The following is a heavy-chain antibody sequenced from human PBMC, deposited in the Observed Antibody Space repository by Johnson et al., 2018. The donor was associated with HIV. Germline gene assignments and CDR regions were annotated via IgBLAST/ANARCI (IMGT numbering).Heavy chain of an antibody. V-gene: IGHV3-30*04. CDR1: GFTFSSYA. J-gene: IGHJ3*02. D-gene: IGHD3-16*02. Sequence: QVQLVESGGGVVQPGRSLRLSCAASGFTFSSYAMHWVRQAPGKGLEWVAVISYDGSNKYYADSVKGRFTIPRDNSKNTLYLQMNSLRAEDTAVYYCARDIGHTPPDAFDIWGQGTMVTVSS. CDR2: ISYDGSNK. CDR3: ARDIGHTPPDAFDI.